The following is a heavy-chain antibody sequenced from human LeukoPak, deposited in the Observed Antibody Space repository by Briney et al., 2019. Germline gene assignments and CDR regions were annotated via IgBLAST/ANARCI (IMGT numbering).Heavy chain of an antibody. J-gene: IGHJ4*02. V-gene: IGHV3-33*08. Sequence: PGGSLRLSCLTSGFTLSTNAMSWVRQAPGKGLEWVAVIWYDGSNKYYADSVKGRFTISRDNSKNTLYLQMNSLRAEDTAVYYCARRSWSSIIDYWGQGTLVTVSS. CDR2: IWYDGSNK. D-gene: IGHD6-13*01. CDR3: ARRSWSSIIDY. CDR1: GFTLSTNA.